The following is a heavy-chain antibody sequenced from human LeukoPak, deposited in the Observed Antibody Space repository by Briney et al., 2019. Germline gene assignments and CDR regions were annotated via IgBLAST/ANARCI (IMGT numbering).Heavy chain of an antibody. CDR1: GGTFSSYA. CDR2: IIPIIDIP. V-gene: IGHV1-69*04. CDR3: ATAWTGSYCDY. J-gene: IGHJ4*02. Sequence: SVKVSCKASGGTFSSYAISWVRQAPGQGLEWMGRIIPIIDIPDYAQKFQGRVTMTEDTSTDTAYMELSSLRSEDTAVYYCATAWTGSYCDYWGQGTLVTVSS. D-gene: IGHD3-10*01.